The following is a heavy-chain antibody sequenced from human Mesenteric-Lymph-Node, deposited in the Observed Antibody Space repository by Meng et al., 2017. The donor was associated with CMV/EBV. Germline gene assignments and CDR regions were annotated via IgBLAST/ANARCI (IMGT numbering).Heavy chain of an antibody. D-gene: IGHD3-3*01. CDR2: IYSGGST. CDR3: ARTIPPDY. CDR1: GFTFSSYA. V-gene: IGHV3-66*02. Sequence: GESLKISCVASGFTFSSYAMSWVRQAPGKGMEWVSVIYSGGSTYYADSVKGRFTISRDNSKNTLYLQMNSLRAEDTAVYYCARTIPPDYWGQGTLVTVSS. J-gene: IGHJ4*02.